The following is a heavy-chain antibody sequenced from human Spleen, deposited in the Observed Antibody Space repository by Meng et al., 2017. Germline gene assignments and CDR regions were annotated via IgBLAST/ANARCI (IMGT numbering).Heavy chain of an antibody. Sequence: QGHRPEAGPGLVTPSGTLDPTCALSGRSISSRKWWSWVRQSPGKGLGWIGEIFQSGTTKYNPSLMSRVTKPVDKCKNKFSLKMSSVTAADTAVYYCARGGIGTVGLIWRSCIDPWGQGTLVTVSS. CDR1: GRSISSRKW. V-gene: IGHV4-4*02. CDR3: ARGGIGTVGLIWRSCIDP. CDR2: IFQSGTT. D-gene: IGHD6-13*01. J-gene: IGHJ5*02.